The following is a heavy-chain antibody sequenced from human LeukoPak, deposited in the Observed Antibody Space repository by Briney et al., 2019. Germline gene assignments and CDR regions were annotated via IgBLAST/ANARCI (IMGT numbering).Heavy chain of an antibody. CDR2: INPSGGTT. CDR3: ARCDSSGYYYFL. CDR1: GYSFTSYY. D-gene: IGHD3-22*01. V-gene: IGHV1-46*01. J-gene: IGHJ4*02. Sequence: GASVKVSCKTSGYSFTSYYLHWVRQAPGQGLEWMGVINPSGGTTTYAQKFQDKVTMSRDSPTSTVYMELRSLRSEDTAVYYCARCDSSGYYYFLWGQGTLVAVSS.